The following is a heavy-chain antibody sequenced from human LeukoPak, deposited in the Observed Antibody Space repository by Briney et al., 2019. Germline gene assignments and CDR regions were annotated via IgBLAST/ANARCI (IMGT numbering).Heavy chain of an antibody. CDR1: GFTFSSYE. Sequence: GGSLRLSCAASGFTFSSYEMNWVRQAPGQGLEWVSYISTTGTTIHYADSVKGRFTISRDNAKKSLYLQMNSLRAEDTAVYYFARKLGSSNWFDPWGQGTLVTVSS. J-gene: IGHJ5*02. CDR2: ISTTGTTI. D-gene: IGHD1-26*01. V-gene: IGHV3-48*03. CDR3: ARKLGSSNWFDP.